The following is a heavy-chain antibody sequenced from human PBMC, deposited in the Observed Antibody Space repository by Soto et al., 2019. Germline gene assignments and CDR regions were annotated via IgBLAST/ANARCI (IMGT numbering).Heavy chain of an antibody. D-gene: IGHD3-10*01. V-gene: IGHV1-18*01. CDR3: ARVDHRGVAVVRDY. CDR2: ISGFNGQT. Sequence: QVQLVQSGPEVKKPGASVKVSCKASGNTFASHGFSWVRQAPGKGLEWMGWISGFNGQTNYALKFQGRVTLTTDTSTSTAYMELRSLRSDDTAVYFCARVDHRGVAVVRDYWGQGTLVTVSS. J-gene: IGHJ4*02. CDR1: GNTFASHG.